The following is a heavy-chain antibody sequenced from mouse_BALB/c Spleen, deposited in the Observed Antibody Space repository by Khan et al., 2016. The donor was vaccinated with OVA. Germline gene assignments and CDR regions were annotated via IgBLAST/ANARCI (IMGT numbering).Heavy chain of an antibody. D-gene: IGHD6-2*01. CDR3: ARISSYWYSDV. CDR1: GYTFTNYG. Sequence: QLKQSGPELKKPGETVKISCEASGYTFTNYGMNWVKQAPGKGLKWMGWINTYTGEPTYADDFKGRFVFSLETSASTAYLQISNLKNEDMTTYFCARISSYWYSDVWGAGTTVTVSS. V-gene: IGHV9-1*02. CDR2: INTYTGEP. J-gene: IGHJ1*01.